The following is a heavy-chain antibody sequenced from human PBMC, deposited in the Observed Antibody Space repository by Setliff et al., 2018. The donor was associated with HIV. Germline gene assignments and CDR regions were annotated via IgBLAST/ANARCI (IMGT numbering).Heavy chain of an antibody. CDR2: ISADSGNT. CDR1: GYTFSSYG. D-gene: IGHD6-6*01. Sequence: AASVKVSCKASGYTFSSYGVNWVRQAPGQGLEWMGWISADSGNTKYAQKFQGRVTITTDTSTRTVYMELRSLRSDDTAVYYCARDSVARRTLGYYYYMDVWGKGTTVTVSS. CDR3: ARDSVARRTLGYYYYMDV. V-gene: IGHV1-18*01. J-gene: IGHJ6*03.